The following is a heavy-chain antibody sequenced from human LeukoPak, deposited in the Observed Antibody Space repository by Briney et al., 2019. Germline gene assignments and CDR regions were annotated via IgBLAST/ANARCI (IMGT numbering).Heavy chain of an antibody. CDR2: IYHSGST. CDR1: GYSISSGYY. J-gene: IGHJ5*02. V-gene: IGHV4-38-2*01. Sequence: SETLSLTCAVSGYSISSGYYWGWIRQPPGKGLEWIGSIYHSGSTYYNPSLKSRVTISVDTSKNQLSLKLSSVTAADTAVYYCATTTIGGVNWFDPWGQGTLVTVSS. CDR3: ATTTIGGVNWFDP. D-gene: IGHD3-16*01.